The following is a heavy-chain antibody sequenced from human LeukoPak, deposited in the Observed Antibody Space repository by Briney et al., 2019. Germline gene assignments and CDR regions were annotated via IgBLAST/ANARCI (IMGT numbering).Heavy chain of an antibody. J-gene: IGHJ6*02. CDR3: AREPMDGMDV. V-gene: IGHV4-61*02. CDR1: GGSISSGSYY. D-gene: IGHD2-8*01. Sequence: PSQTLSLTCTVSGGSISSGSYYWSWIRQPAGKGLEWIGRIYTSGSTNYNPSLKCRVTISVDTSKNQFSLKLSSVTAADTAVYYCAREPMDGMDVWGQGTTVTVSS. CDR2: IYTSGST.